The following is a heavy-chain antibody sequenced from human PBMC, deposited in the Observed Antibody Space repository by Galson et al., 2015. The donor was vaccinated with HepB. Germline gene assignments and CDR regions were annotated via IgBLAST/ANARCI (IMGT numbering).Heavy chain of an antibody. V-gene: IGHV5-10-1*01. CDR3: ARLQDSGTYPDDY. CDR1: GYSFTNSW. CDR2: IDPSDSYT. D-gene: IGHD3-10*01. J-gene: IGHJ4*02. Sequence: QSGAEVKKPGESLRISCKGSGYSFTNSWISWVRQMPGKGLQWMGRIDPSDSYTNYSPSFQGHVSMSADKSISTAYLQWSSLKASGTAVYFCARLQDSGTYPDDYWGQGTLVTVSS.